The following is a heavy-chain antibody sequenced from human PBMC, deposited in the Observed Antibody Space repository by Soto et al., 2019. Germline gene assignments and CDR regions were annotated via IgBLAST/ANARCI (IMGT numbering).Heavy chain of an antibody. CDR1: GDSITSNSYF. D-gene: IGHD5-18*01. J-gene: IGHJ4*02. CDR2: IYYSGTT. CDR3: ATSMGGLVSHFDQ. V-gene: IGHV4-39*01. Sequence: SETLSLTCTVSGDSITSNSYFWAWIRQPPGKGLEWIGSIYYSGTTYYNPSLKNRVTISVDRSKNQFSLKLSSVTAADTGIYYCATSMGGLVSHFDQWGPGTQVTVSS.